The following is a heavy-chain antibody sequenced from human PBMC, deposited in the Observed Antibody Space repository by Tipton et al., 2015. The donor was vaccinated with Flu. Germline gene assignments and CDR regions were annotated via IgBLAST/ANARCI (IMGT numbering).Heavy chain of an antibody. CDR3: ARGKGTGYYYGMDV. CDR1: GDSVSSNSSA. J-gene: IGHJ6*02. CDR2: TSYRSKWYN. D-gene: IGHD1-1*01. V-gene: IGHV6-1*01. Sequence: GLVKPSQTLSLTCAISGDSVSSNSSAWNWIRQSPSRGLEWLGRTSYRSKWYNDYAVSVKSRITINPDTSKKQFSLPLNSVTPEDTAVYYCARGKGTGYYYGMDVWGQGTTVTVSS.